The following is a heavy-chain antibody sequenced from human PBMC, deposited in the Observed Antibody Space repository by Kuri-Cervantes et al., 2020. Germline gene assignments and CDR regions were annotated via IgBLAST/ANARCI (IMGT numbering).Heavy chain of an antibody. J-gene: IGHJ4*02. CDR2: INPNSGST. D-gene: IGHD3-10*01. CDR3: ARLPRLYGSGSYYYFDY. V-gene: IGHV1-2*02. Sequence: ASVKVSCKASGYTFTGYYMHWVRQAPGQGLEWMGWINPNSGSTKYAQKFQGRVTMTRDTSISTLYMELSRLRSDDTAVYYCARLPRLYGSGSYYYFDYWGQGTLVTVSS. CDR1: GYTFTGYY.